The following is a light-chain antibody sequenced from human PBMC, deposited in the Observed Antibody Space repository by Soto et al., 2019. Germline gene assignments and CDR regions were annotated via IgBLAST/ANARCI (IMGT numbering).Light chain of an antibody. J-gene: IGKJ4*02. Sequence: DIQMTQSPSSLSASVGDRVTITCRASQAIRNDLGWYQQKPAKAPKRLIYATSSLQSGVPSRFSGSGSGTDFTFTISSLQPEDIATYYCQQYDNLPITFGGGTKVDI. CDR3: QQYDNLPIT. V-gene: IGKV1-17*01. CDR2: ATS. CDR1: QAIRND.